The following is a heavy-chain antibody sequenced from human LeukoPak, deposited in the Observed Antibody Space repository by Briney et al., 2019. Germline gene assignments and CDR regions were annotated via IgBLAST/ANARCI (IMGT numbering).Heavy chain of an antibody. CDR2: ISGSGGST. D-gene: IGHD4-17*01. CDR3: AKPSTVSTFWYFDL. CDR1: GFTFSSYA. V-gene: IGHV3-23*01. Sequence: PGGSLRLSCAASGFTFSSYALSWVRQAPGKGPEWVSSISGSGGSTYYADSVKGRFTISRDNSKNTLYLQMNSLRAEDTAVYYCAKPSTVSTFWYFDLWGRGTLVTVSS. J-gene: IGHJ2*01.